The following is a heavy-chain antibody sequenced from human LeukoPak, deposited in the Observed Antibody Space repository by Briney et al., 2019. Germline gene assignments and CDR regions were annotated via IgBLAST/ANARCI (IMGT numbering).Heavy chain of an antibody. CDR2: INHSGST. CDR3: ARGFDL. CDR1: GGSFSGYY. J-gene: IGHJ2*01. Sequence: KPSETLSLTCAVYGGSFSGYYWSWIRQPPGKGLEWIGEINHSGSTNYNPSLKSRVTISVDTSKNQFSLKLSSVIAADTAVYYCARGFDLWGRGTLVTVSS. V-gene: IGHV4-34*01.